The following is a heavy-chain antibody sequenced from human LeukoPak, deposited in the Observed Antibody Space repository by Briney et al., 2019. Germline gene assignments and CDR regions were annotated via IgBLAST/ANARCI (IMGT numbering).Heavy chain of an antibody. CDR2: ISSSSSYI. V-gene: IGHV3-21*01. CDR3: ASGVEGSSRNYFDY. Sequence: GGSLRLSCAASGFTFSSFSMNWVRQAPGQGLKSFSSISSSSSYIYYADSVKGRFTISRDNAKTSLFLQMNSLRAEDTAVYYCASGVEGSSRNYFDYWGQGTLVTVSS. CDR1: GFTFSSFS. J-gene: IGHJ4*02. D-gene: IGHD6-6*01.